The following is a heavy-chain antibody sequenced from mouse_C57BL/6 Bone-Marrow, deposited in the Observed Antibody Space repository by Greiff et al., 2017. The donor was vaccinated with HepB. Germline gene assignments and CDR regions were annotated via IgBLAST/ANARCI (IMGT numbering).Heavy chain of an antibody. J-gene: IGHJ2*01. D-gene: IGHD1-1*01. Sequence: QVQLQQSGPELVKPGASVEISCKASGYAFSSSWMNWVKQRPGKGLEWIGRIYPGDGDTNYNGKFKGKATLTADKSSSTAYMQLSSLTSEDSAVYFCSSPSYYGSSLYYFDSWGQGTTLTVSS. CDR1: GYAFSSSW. V-gene: IGHV1-82*01. CDR2: IYPGDGDT. CDR3: SSPSYYGSSLYYFDS.